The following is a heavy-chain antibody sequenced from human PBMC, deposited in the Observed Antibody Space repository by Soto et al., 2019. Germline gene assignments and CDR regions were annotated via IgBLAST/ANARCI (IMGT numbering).Heavy chain of an antibody. V-gene: IGHV3-11*06. CDR2: ISSSAYT. CDR1: GFPFSDYY. CDR3: ARNFDSGGYYSDY. Sequence: XVSLRLFCAASGFPFSDYYKSWIRQAPGEGLEWISYISSSAYTIYADSVKGRFTISRDNAKNSLFLQMTSLRVEDTAVYYCARNFDSGGYYSDYWGQGTLVTVS. D-gene: IGHD3-22*01. J-gene: IGHJ4*02.